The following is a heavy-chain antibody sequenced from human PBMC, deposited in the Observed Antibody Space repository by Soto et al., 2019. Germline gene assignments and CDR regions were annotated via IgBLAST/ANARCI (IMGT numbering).Heavy chain of an antibody. CDR3: VTSLPGSSFDP. J-gene: IGHJ5*02. D-gene: IGHD3-10*01. Sequence: PSETLSVTCAVYGGSISSRGYSWTGIRQPPGKGLEWIGYIYHSGSTFYNPSLKSRVTISVDRSKNQFSLNLSSVTAADTAVYYCVTSLPGSSFDPWGQGTLVTVSS. V-gene: IGHV4-30-2*01. CDR1: GGSISSRGYS. CDR2: IYHSGST.